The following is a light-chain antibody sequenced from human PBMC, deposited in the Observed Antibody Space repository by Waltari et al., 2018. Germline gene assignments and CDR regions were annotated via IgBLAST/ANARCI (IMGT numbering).Light chain of an antibody. V-gene: IGLV1-44*01. CDR1: SSNIGNNA. CDR3: ATWDDSLNNRV. J-gene: IGLJ2*01. CDR2: RSG. Sequence: QSVLTQPPSASGTPGQRVTISCSGSSSNIGNNAVDWYQFLPGTAPKLLNYRSGQRPPGCPDRFSGSRSGTSASLAISGLQSEDEAAYYCATWDDSLNNRVFGGGTKLTVL.